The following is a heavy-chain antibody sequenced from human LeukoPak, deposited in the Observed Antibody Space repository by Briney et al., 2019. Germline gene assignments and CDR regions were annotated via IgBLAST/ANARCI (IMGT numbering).Heavy chain of an antibody. D-gene: IGHD3-3*02. CDR2: INNDGVST. CDR3: ASAPFLEWSTIYYYYYYMDV. CDR1: GFTFSSYW. V-gene: IGHV3-74*01. Sequence: GGSLRLSCAASGFTFSSYWMHWVRQVPGKGLEWLSRINNDGVSTSYADSVKGRFTISRDNAKNTLYLRMNSLRAEDTAVYYCASAPFLEWSTIYYYYYYMDVWGKGTTVTVSS. J-gene: IGHJ6*03.